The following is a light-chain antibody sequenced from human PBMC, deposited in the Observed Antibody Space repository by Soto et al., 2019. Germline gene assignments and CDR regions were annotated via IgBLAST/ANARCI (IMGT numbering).Light chain of an antibody. CDR3: QQYYNVPIT. CDR1: QDIGNY. V-gene: IGKV1-33*01. J-gene: IGKJ5*01. Sequence: EIEMTQTTSTLSASVGDRVTITCQASQDIGNYLNWYQQRPGKAPKLLILDASSLDTGVPSRFSGSGSGTDFTFTISSLQSEDIATYYCQQYYNVPITFGQGRRLEIK. CDR2: DAS.